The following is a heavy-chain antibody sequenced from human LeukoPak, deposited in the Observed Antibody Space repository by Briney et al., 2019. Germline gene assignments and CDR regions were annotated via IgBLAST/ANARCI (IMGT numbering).Heavy chain of an antibody. J-gene: IGHJ4*02. CDR2: LSGSGHST. CDR1: GFTFSGYA. Sequence: GGSLRLSCAASGFTFSGYAMNWVRQPPGKGLEWVWSLSGSGHSTYYADSVKGRFTISRDNSKNTLYLQMNSLRVEDTAVYYCAKDTQYYYDDSGYIDFWGQGTLVTVSS. D-gene: IGHD3-22*01. V-gene: IGHV3-23*01. CDR3: AKDTQYYYDDSGYIDF.